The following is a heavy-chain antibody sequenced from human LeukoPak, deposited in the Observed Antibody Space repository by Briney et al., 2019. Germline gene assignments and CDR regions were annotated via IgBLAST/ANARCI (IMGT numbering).Heavy chain of an antibody. J-gene: IGHJ4*02. D-gene: IGHD5-12*01. Sequence: PGGSLRLSCAASGFTVSSNYMSWVRQAPGKGLEWVSAISGSGGSTYYADSVKGRFTISRDNSKNTLYLQMNSLRAEDTAVYYCAKGAKKSIVATYTWGQGTLVTVSS. CDR1: GFTVSSNY. CDR3: AKGAKKSIVATYT. V-gene: IGHV3-23*01. CDR2: ISGSGGST.